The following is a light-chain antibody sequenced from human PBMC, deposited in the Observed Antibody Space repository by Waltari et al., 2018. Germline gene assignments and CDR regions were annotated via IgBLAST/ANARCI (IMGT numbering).Light chain of an antibody. J-gene: IGKJ4*01. CDR2: DTS. V-gene: IGKV3-20*01. Sequence: ENVLTHSPGTLSLSARERATLSCRASQTVRTTYLAWYQQKPGQAPTLVIHDTSSRATGIPDRFSGSGSATDVALTYSSLEPEDFAVYDCQQYDTAPRTFGGGTKVETK. CDR3: QQYDTAPRT. CDR1: QTVRTTY.